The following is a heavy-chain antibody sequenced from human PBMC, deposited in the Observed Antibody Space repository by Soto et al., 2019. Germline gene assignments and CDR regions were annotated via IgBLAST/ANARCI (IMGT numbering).Heavy chain of an antibody. CDR3: ARAIAVASTGFDY. J-gene: IGHJ4*02. D-gene: IGHD6-19*01. Sequence: QVQLVQSGAELKKPGASVKVSCKASGYTFTSYDINWVRQATGQGLEWLGWMNPNRGNTGYAQKFQGRVNMTRTTSIGTAYMELSSLRSEDTAVYYCARAIAVASTGFDYWGQGTLVTVSS. V-gene: IGHV1-8*01. CDR2: MNPNRGNT. CDR1: GYTFTSYD.